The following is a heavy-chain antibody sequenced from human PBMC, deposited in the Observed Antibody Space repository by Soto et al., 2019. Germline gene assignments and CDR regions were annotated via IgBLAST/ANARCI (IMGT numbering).Heavy chain of an antibody. CDR3: ARGGHMDNWFDP. CDR2: IYYSGST. J-gene: IGHJ5*02. CDR1: GGSISSGGYY. V-gene: IGHV4-31*03. Sequence: QVQLQESGPGLVKPSQTLSLTCTVSGGSISSGGYYWSWIRQHPGKGLEWIGYIYYSGSTYYNPSLESRVTTSVDTSKNQFSLKLSSVTAADTAVYYCARGGHMDNWFDPWGQGTLVTVSS.